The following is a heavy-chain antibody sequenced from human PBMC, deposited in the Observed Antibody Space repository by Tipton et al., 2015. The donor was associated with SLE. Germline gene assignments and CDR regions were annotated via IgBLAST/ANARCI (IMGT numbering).Heavy chain of an antibody. CDR2: ISYDGSNK. D-gene: IGHD3-22*01. CDR3: AREYYYDSSGYGY. CDR1: GFTFSSYA. J-gene: IGHJ4*02. Sequence: SLRLSCAASGFTFSSYAMHWVRQAPGKGLEWVAVISYDGSNKYYADSVKGRFTISRDNSKNTLYLQMNSLRAEDTAVYYCAREYYYDSSGYGYWGQGTLVTVSS. V-gene: IGHV3-30-3*01.